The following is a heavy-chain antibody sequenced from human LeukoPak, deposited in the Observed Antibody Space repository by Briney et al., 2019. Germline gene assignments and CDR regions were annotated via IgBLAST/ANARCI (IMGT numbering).Heavy chain of an antibody. D-gene: IGHD2-8*01. Sequence: SETLSLTCAVSGGSISSNNWWGWVRQPPGKGLEWIGYIYYSGSTYYNPSLKSRVTISVDTSKNQFSLKLSSVTAADTAVYYCARGPDCTNGVCFDYYYYGMDVWGQGTTVTVSS. V-gene: IGHV4-4*02. CDR3: ARGPDCTNGVCFDYYYYGMDV. J-gene: IGHJ6*02. CDR1: GGSISSNNW. CDR2: IYYSGST.